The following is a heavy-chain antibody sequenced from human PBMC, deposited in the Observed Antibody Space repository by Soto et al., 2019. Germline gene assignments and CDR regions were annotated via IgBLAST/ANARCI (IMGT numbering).Heavy chain of an antibody. J-gene: IGHJ3*02. D-gene: IGHD3-16*02. V-gene: IGHV4-61*01. CDR3: ARDRSYDYVWGSYRAHDAFDI. CDR1: GGSVSSGSYY. CDR2: IYYSGST. Sequence: SETLSLTCTVSGGSVSSGSYYWSWIRQPPGKGLEWIGYIYYSGSTNYNPSLKSRVTISVDTSKNQFSLKLSSVTAADTAVYYCARDRSYDYVWGSYRAHDAFDIWGQGTMVTV.